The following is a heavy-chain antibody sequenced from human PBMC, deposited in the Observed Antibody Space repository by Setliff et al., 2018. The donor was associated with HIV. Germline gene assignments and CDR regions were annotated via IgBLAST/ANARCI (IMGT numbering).Heavy chain of an antibody. V-gene: IGHV4-39*01. CDR2: IRSSGDT. J-gene: IGHJ4*02. D-gene: IGHD4-17*01. Sequence: SETLSLTCTVSGASISSHNYYWGWIRQSPGKGLEWIASIRSSGDTYYNPSLQSRVIISVDTSNNQISLKLTSVTAADTAVYYCARDDYGDSLFTFDYWGQGTLVTVSS. CDR3: ARDDYGDSLFTFDY. CDR1: GASISSHNYY.